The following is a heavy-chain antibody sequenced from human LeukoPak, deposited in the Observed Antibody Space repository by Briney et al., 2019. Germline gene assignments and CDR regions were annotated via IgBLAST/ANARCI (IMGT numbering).Heavy chain of an antibody. CDR2: IYYSGST. CDR1: GGSISSYY. Sequence: PSETLSLTCTVSGGSISSYYWSWIRQPPGKGLGWIAYIYYSGSTNYNPSLKSRVTISIDTSKNQFSLKLNSVTAADTAVYYRARGLIRQSAFDIWGQGTMVTVSS. D-gene: IGHD2-8*01. V-gene: IGHV4-59*01. J-gene: IGHJ3*02. CDR3: ARGLIRQSAFDI.